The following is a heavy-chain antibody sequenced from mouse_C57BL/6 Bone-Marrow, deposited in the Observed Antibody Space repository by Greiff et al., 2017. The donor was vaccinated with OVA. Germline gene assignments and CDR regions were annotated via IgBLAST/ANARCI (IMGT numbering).Heavy chain of an antibody. CDR3: ARRYYYYGRSPYAMDY. D-gene: IGHD1-1*01. CDR1: GYTFTSYG. Sequence: QVQLQQSGAELARPGASVKLSCKASGYTFTSYGISWVKQRTGQGLEWIGELYPRSGNTYYTEKFTGKATLTADQSSSTAYMELRSLTSEDSAVYFCARRYYYYGRSPYAMDYWGQGTSVTVSS. V-gene: IGHV1-81*01. CDR2: LYPRSGNT. J-gene: IGHJ4*01.